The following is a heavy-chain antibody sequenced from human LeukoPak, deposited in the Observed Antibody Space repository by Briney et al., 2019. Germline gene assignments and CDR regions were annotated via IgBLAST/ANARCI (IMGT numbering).Heavy chain of an antibody. CDR3: AIGSRFGELLIGSWFDP. CDR1: GGTFSSYA. CDR2: IIPIFGTA. D-gene: IGHD3-10*01. V-gene: IGHV1-69*01. J-gene: IGHJ5*02. Sequence: SLKLSCKASGGTFSSYAISWVRQAPGPGLEWMGGIIPIFGTANYAQKFQGRVTITADESTSTAYMELSSLRSEDTAVYYCAIGSRFGELLIGSWFDPWGQGTLVTVSS.